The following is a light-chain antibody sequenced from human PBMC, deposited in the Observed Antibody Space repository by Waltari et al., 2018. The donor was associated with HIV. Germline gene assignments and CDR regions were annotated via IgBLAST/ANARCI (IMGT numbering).Light chain of an antibody. CDR3: IIWHNSVWV. Sequence: QAVLTQTSSLSASPGASASLTCTFGSGINVATYRIYWYQQKPGSPPQCLLRYKSDSEKQQGSGVSSRFAASKATSANAGIFLISGLQSEDAADYYCIIWHNSVWVCGGGTKLTVL. CDR1: SGINVATYR. CDR2: YKSDSEK. V-gene: IGLV5-45*02. J-gene: IGLJ3*02.